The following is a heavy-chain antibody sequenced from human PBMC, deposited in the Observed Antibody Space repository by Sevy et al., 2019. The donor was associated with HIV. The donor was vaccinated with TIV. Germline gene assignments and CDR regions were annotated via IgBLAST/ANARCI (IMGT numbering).Heavy chain of an antibody. J-gene: IGHJ3*01. CDR1: GGSISSGVYS. CDR3: ARDGGTLTTPGALDF. CDR2: IFHSGHT. Sequence: SETLSLTCAVSGGSISSGVYSWNWIRQPPGKGLEWIGYIFHSGHTYYNPSLKSQRTISLDMSKNQFSLKMNSVTAADTAVYYCARDGGTLTTPGALDFWGQGTMVTVSS. V-gene: IGHV4-30-2*01. D-gene: IGHD4-17*01.